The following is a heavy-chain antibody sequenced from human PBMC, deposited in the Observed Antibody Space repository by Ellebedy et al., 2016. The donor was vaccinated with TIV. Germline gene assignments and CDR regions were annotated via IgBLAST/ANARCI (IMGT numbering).Heavy chain of an antibody. CDR3: ARDDALDGGYLDS. D-gene: IGHD3-16*01. CDR1: GFTFSSSW. J-gene: IGHJ4*02. CDR2: INGDGSNI. V-gene: IGHV3-74*01. Sequence: GESLKISCAASGFTFSSSWVHWVRQVPGKGLVWVARINGDGSNIGYADSVKGRFTISRDNSKNTLFLQMNNLRVEDTAMYYCARDDALDGGYLDSWGQGTLVTVSS.